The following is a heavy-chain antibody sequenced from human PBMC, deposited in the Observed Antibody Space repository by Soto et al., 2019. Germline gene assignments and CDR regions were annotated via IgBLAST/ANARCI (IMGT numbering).Heavy chain of an antibody. Sequence: QVQLEQSGAEVKKPAASVKLSCKASGYTFTSYYIHWVRQAPGQGLEWMGIINPNGGSTNYAQTLHGRVPLTRDTSTSTVYMDLGSLRSEAAAVYYCARGLLYGDYGGQGSLVTVSS. D-gene: IGHD2-2*02. V-gene: IGHV1-46*04. CDR3: ARGLLYGDY. CDR1: GYTFTSYY. CDR2: INPNGGST. J-gene: IGHJ4*02.